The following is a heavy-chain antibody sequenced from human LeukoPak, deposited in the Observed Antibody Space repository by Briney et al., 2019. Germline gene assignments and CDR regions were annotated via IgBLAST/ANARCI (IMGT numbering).Heavy chain of an antibody. CDR1: GFIFSNYA. Sequence: GGSLRLSCAASGFIFSNYALHRVRQAPGKGLEWVAVVLYDGETKYYADSVKGRFTISRDNAKNSMYLQMNSLRAEDTAVYYCARDLRGYRYFYDYWGQGTLVTVSS. V-gene: IGHV3-30*04. J-gene: IGHJ4*02. D-gene: IGHD5-18*01. CDR3: ARDLRGYRYFYDY. CDR2: VLYDGETK.